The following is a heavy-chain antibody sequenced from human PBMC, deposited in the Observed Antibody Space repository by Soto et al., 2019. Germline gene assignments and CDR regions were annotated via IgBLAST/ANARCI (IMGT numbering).Heavy chain of an antibody. CDR1: GFTFDDYT. CDR2: ISWDGGST. V-gene: IGHV3-43*01. Sequence: GGSLRLSCAASGFTFDDYTMHWVRQAPGKGLEWVSLISWDGGSTYYADSVKGRFTISRDNSKNSLYLQMNSLRTEDTALYYCAKEIAARQYYYYYYGMDVWGQGTTVTVSS. J-gene: IGHJ6*02. D-gene: IGHD6-6*01. CDR3: AKEIAARQYYYYYYGMDV.